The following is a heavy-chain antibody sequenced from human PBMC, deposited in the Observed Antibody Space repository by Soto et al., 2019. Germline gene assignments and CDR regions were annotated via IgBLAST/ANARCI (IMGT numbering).Heavy chain of an antibody. V-gene: IGHV4-59*08. CDR3: ARRSSSSLGSLFDP. J-gene: IGHJ5*02. CDR2: IYYSGNK. D-gene: IGHD6-6*01. CDR1: GGSISSYY. Sequence: SEPLSLHCTATGGSISSYYWSWIRQPPGKGLEWIGYIYYSGNKNYNPSLESRVTMSVDTSKNQFSLKLSSVTPTDTAVYYCARRSSSSLGSLFDPWGRGILVTVTS.